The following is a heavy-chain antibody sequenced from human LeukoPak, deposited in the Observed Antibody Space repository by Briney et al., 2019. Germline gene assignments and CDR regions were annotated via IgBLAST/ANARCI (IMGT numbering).Heavy chain of an antibody. V-gene: IGHV4-39*01. CDR3: ARPRTVGFGGGAFDI. D-gene: IGHD3-16*01. Sequence: SETLSLTCTVSGGSISSSSYYWGWIRQPPGKGLEWIGSIYYSGSTYYNPSLKSRVTISVDTSKNQFSLKLSSVTAADTAVYYCARPRTVGFGGGAFDIWGQGTMVTVSS. J-gene: IGHJ3*02. CDR1: GGSISSSSYY. CDR2: IYYSGST.